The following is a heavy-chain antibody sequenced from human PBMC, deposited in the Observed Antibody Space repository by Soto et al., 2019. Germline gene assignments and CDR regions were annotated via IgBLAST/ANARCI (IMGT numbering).Heavy chain of an antibody. J-gene: IGHJ4*02. CDR3: VNLGSVERYSDH. V-gene: IGHV3-23*01. CDR2: ISGSGGNT. D-gene: IGHD1-1*01. CDR1: GFTFSNYA. Sequence: GGSLRLSCAASGFTFSNYAMTWVRQAPGRGLEWVSGISGSGGNTYYADSVKGRFTISRDNSKNTLYLQMNSLRVEDTAVYYCVNLGSVERYSDHWGRGTLVTVSS.